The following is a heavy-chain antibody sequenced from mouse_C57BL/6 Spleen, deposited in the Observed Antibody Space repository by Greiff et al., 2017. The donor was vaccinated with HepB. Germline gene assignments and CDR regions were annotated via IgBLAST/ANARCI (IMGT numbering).Heavy chain of an antibody. V-gene: IGHV2-2*01. J-gene: IGHJ2*01. Sequence: VKLMESGPGLVQPSQSLSITCTVSGFSLTSYGVHWVRQSPGKGLEWLGVIWSGGSTDYNAAFISRLSISKDNSKSQVVFKMNSLQADDTAIYYCARMDYSNYEGKSFDYWGQGTTLTVSS. CDR2: IWSGGST. CDR1: GFSLTSYG. D-gene: IGHD2-5*01. CDR3: ARMDYSNYEGKSFDY.